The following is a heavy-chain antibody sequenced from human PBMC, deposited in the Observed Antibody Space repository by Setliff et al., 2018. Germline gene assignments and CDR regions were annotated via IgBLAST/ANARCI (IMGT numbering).Heavy chain of an antibody. Sequence: SGPTLVNPTPPLTLTCTFSGFSLSASGLAVGWIRQPPGKALEWLALISWDDDEHYNPSLRTRLTISKDTSRNQVVLTMTNMDPVDTATYYCAHTGIQPKPNNLFDPWGQGTLVTVSS. D-gene: IGHD1-1*01. CDR1: GFSLSASGLA. CDR3: AHTGIQPKPNNLFDP. V-gene: IGHV2-5*02. J-gene: IGHJ5*02. CDR2: ISWDDDE.